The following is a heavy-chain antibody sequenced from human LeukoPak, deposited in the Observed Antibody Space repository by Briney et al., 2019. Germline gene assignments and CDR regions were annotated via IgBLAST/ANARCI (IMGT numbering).Heavy chain of an antibody. D-gene: IGHD3-3*01. Sequence: PGGSLRLSCAASGFTFSSYTMNWVRQAPGKGLEWLSYIASSSTVYYADSVKGRFTISRDNAKNSLYLQMNSLRAEDTAVYYCARRDFWSGYYGRVYWGQGTLVTVSS. V-gene: IGHV3-48*04. J-gene: IGHJ4*02. CDR2: IASSSTV. CDR3: ARRDFWSGYYGRVY. CDR1: GFTFSSYT.